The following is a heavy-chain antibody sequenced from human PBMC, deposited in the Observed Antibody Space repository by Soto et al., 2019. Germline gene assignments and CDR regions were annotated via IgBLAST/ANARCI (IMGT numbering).Heavy chain of an antibody. CDR2: IYPGDSDT. CDR1: GYSFTSYW. CDR3: ITAMITFGGVYYFDY. J-gene: IGHJ4*02. V-gene: IGHV5-51*01. D-gene: IGHD3-16*01. Sequence: PGESLKISCKGSGYSFTSYWIGWVRQMPGKGLEWMGIIYPGDSDTRYSPSFQGQVTISADKSISTAYLQWSSLKASDTAMYYCITAMITFGGVYYFDYWGQGTLVTVSS.